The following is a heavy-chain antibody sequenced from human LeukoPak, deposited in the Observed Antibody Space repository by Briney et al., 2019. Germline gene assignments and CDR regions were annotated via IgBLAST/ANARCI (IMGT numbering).Heavy chain of an antibody. CDR3: ASARPNNY. V-gene: IGHV4-34*01. CDR2: INHSGST. J-gene: IGHJ4*02. Sequence: PSETLSLTCAVYGGSFSGYYWSWIRQPPGKGLEWIGEINHSGSTNYNPSLKSRVTISVDTSKNQFSLKLGSVTAADTAVYYCASARPNNYWGQGTLVTVSS. CDR1: GGSFSGYY.